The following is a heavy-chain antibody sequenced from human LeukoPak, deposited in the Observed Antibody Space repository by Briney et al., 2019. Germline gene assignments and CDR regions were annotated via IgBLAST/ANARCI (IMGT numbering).Heavy chain of an antibody. V-gene: IGHV1-18*01. J-gene: IGHJ5*02. Sequence: ASVKVSCKASGYTSTSYGISWVRQAPGQGLEWMGWISAYNGNTNYAQKLQGRVTMTTDTSTSTAYMELRSLRSDDTAVYYCARGRYSGYDSPNWFDPWGQGTLVTVSS. CDR1: GYTSTSYG. CDR2: ISAYNGNT. CDR3: ARGRYSGYDSPNWFDP. D-gene: IGHD5-12*01.